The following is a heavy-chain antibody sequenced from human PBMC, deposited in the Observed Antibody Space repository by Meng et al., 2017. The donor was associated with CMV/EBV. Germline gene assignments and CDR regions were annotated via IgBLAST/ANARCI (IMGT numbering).Heavy chain of an antibody. D-gene: IGHD5-24*01. CDR3: ARMPRDGYNYIDY. J-gene: IGHJ4*02. CDR1: GGTFSSYA. CDR2: IIPIFGTA. Sequence: VQLGGSGAEVKKAGSWVKGSCKASGGTFSSYAISWVRQAPGQGLEWMGGIIPIFGTANYAQKFQGRVTITADESTSTAYMELSSLRSEDTAVYCCARMPRDGYNYIDYWGQGTLVTVSS. V-gene: IGHV1-69*12.